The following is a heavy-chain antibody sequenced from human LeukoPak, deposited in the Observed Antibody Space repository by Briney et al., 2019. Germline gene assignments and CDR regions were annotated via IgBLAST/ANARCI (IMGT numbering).Heavy chain of an antibody. CDR3: ARDRIMITFGGVIVTGAFDI. V-gene: IGHV4-61*02. CDR2: IYTSGST. Sequence: RASETLSLTCTVSGNSISSGDNYWSWIRQPAGKGLEWIGRIYTSGSTNYNPSLKSRVTISGDTSKNQFSLKLSSVTAADTAVYYCARDRIMITFGGVIVTGAFDIWGQGTMVTVSS. CDR1: GNSISSGDNY. D-gene: IGHD3-16*02. J-gene: IGHJ3*02.